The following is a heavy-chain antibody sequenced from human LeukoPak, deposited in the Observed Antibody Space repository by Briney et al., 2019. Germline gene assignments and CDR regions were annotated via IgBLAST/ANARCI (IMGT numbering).Heavy chain of an antibody. Sequence: GGSLRLSCAASVFTFSSYAMSWVRQAPGKGLAGVSSISDCSSYIYYADSVKGRFIISRDNAKHSLYLQMNSLRAEDSAVYYCARERKSMTTVTTGFDYWGQGTLVTVSS. CDR3: ARERKSMTTVTTGFDY. V-gene: IGHV3-21*01. CDR1: VFTFSSYA. J-gene: IGHJ4*01. D-gene: IGHD4-17*01. CDR2: ISDCSSYI.